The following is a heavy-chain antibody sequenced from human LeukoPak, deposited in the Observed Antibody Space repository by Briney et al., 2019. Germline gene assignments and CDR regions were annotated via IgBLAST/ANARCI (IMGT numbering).Heavy chain of an antibody. V-gene: IGHV1-18*01. J-gene: IGHJ6*03. CDR2: ISAYNGNT. D-gene: IGHD3-22*01. Sequence: GASVKVSCKASGYTFTCYGISWVRQAPGQGLEWMGWISAYNGNTNYARKLQGRVTMTTDTSTSTAYMELRSLRSDDTAVYYCARFTTDYYYMDVWGKGTTVTVSS. CDR3: ARFTTDYYYMDV. CDR1: GYTFTCYG.